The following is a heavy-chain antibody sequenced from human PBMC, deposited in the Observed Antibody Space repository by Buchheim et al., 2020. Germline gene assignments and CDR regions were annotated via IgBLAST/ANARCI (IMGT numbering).Heavy chain of an antibody. V-gene: IGHV4-34*01. Sequence: QVQLQQWGAGLLKPSETLSLTCAVYGGSFSGYYWSWIRQPPGKGLEWIGEINHSGSTNYNPSLKSRVNISVNTSKNQFSLKLSSVTAADTAVYYCARALCSSTSCYYYYYGMDVWGQGTT. CDR1: GGSFSGYY. CDR2: INHSGST. D-gene: IGHD2-2*01. J-gene: IGHJ6*02. CDR3: ARALCSSTSCYYYYYGMDV.